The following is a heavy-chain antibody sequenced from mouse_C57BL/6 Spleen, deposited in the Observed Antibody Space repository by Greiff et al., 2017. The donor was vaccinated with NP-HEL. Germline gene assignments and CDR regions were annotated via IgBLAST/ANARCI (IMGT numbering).Heavy chain of an antibody. Sequence: VQLKESGPGLVKPSQSLSLTCSVTGYSITSGYYWNWIRQFPGNKLEWMGYISYDGSNNYNPSLKNRISITRDTSKNQFFLKLNSVTTEDTATYYCASPRTGAMDYWGQGTAVTVSS. J-gene: IGHJ4*01. V-gene: IGHV3-6*01. CDR1: GYSITSGYY. CDR3: ASPRTGAMDY. D-gene: IGHD4-1*01. CDR2: ISYDGSN.